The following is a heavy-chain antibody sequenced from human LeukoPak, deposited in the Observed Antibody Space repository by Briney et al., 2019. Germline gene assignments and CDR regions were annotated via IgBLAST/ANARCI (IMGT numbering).Heavy chain of an antibody. D-gene: IGHD6-13*01. CDR3: ARAYHSSWYLNWFDP. J-gene: IGHJ5*02. CDR2: IYNSGVT. Sequence: SETLSLTCTVSGGSISSYYWGWIRQSPGKVLEWIGSIYNSGVTYYNPSLKSRVTISIDMSKNQFSLKLSSVTAADTAVYYCARAYHSSWYLNWFDPWGQGTLVTVSS. V-gene: IGHV4-59*08. CDR1: GGSISSYY.